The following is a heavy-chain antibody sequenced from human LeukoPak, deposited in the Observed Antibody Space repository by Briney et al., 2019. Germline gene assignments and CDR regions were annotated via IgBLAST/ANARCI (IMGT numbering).Heavy chain of an antibody. CDR2: ISPYNGNT. CDR1: GYNFTNFG. Sequence: ASVKVSCKASGYNFTNFGISWVRQAPGQGLEWMGWISPYNGNTNYAQKLQGRVTMTTDTSTTTAYMEVRSLRSDDTAVYYCARVQLERSGEPFDYWGQGTLVTVSS. CDR3: ARVQLERSGEPFDY. V-gene: IGHV1-18*01. D-gene: IGHD1-1*01. J-gene: IGHJ4*02.